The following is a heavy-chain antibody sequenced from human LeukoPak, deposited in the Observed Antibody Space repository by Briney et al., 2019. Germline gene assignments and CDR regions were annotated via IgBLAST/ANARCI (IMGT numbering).Heavy chain of an antibody. V-gene: IGHV3-48*04. J-gene: IGHJ4*02. CDR1: GFTFSSYS. D-gene: IGHD1-26*01. CDR2: ISSSGSTI. CDR3: ARRRDSGSLQHFDY. Sequence: QSGGSLRLSCAASGFTFSSYSMNWVRQAPGKGLEWVSYISSSGSTIYYADSVKGRFTISRDNAKNSLYLQMNSLRAEDTAVYYCARRRDSGSLQHFDYWGQGTLVTVSS.